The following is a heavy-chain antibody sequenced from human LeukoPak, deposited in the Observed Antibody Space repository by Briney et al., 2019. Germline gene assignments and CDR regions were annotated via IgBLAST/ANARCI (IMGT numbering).Heavy chain of an antibody. CDR2: IYTSGST. D-gene: IGHD3-3*01. Sequence: PSETLSLTCTVSGGSISSYYWSWIRQPAGKGLEWIGRIYTSGSTNYNPSLKSRVTMSVDTSKNQFSLKLSSVTAADTAVYYCARDRRSDAFWSGYYYYYMDVWGKGTTVTVSS. CDR1: GGSISSYY. V-gene: IGHV4-4*07. J-gene: IGHJ6*03. CDR3: ARDRRSDAFWSGYYYYYMDV.